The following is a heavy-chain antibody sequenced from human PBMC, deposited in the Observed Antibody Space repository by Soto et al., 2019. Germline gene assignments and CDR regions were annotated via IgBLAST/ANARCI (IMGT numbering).Heavy chain of an antibody. D-gene: IGHD1-26*01. Sequence: GGSLRLSCAASGFTFRIYAMSWVRQAPGKGLEWVSTISGSGGAIYQPDSVKGRFTISRDNSKNTLYLQMNSLRAEAAAVYYCPKDHSGTYMPHPFDVWGEATRVPV. J-gene: IGHJ3*01. V-gene: IGHV3-23*01. CDR1: GFTFRIYA. CDR2: ISGSGGAI. CDR3: PKDHSGTYMPHPFDV.